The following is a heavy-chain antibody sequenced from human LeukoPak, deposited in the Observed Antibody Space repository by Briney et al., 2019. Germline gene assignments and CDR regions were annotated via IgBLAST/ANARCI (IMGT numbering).Heavy chain of an antibody. Sequence: PGGSLRLSCAASGFAFSSFWMSWVRQAPGKGLEWVANIKQDGSEKYYVDSVKGRFTISRDNAKNSLSLQMSSLRAEDTAVYYCHAEWISSYSPRAFDYWGQGTLVTVSS. J-gene: IGHJ4*02. CDR2: IKQDGSEK. D-gene: IGHD6-6*01. V-gene: IGHV3-7*01. CDR1: GFAFSSFW. CDR3: HAEWISSYSPRAFDY.